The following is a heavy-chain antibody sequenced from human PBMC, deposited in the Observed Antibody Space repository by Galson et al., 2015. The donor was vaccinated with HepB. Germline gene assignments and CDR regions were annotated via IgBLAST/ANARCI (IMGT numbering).Heavy chain of an antibody. CDR1: GFTFSSYS. J-gene: IGHJ5*02. Sequence: SLRLSCAASGFTFSSYSMNWVRQAPGKGLEWVSYISSSSSTIYYADSVKGRFTISRDNAKNSLYLQMNSLRAEDTAVYYCARGGWRFLEWLNWFDPWGQGTLVTVSS. CDR2: ISSSSSTI. CDR3: ARGGWRFLEWLNWFDP. D-gene: IGHD3-3*01. V-gene: IGHV3-48*01.